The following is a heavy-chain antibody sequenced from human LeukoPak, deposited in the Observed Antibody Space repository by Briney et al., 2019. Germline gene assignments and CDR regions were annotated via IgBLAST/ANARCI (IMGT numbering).Heavy chain of an antibody. CDR3: ARADFYYYYMDV. J-gene: IGHJ6*03. CDR2: IYPRDSDT. CDR1: GYSFTSYW. Sequence: GESLKISCKVSGYSFTSYWIGWVRQMPGKGLEWMGIIYPRDSDTRYSPSFQGQVTISADKSITTAYLQWSSLRASDTAIYYCARADFYYYYMDVWGKGTTVTVSS. V-gene: IGHV5-51*01.